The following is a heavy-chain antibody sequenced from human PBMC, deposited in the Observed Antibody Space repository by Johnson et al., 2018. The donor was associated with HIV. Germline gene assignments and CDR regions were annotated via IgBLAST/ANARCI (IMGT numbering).Heavy chain of an antibody. J-gene: IGHJ3*02. CDR2: ISYDGSNK. Sequence: QVQLVESGGGVVQPGRSLRLSCAASGFTFSRYAMHWVRRAPGKGLEWMAIISYDGSNKYYADSVKGRFTISRDNSKNTLYLQMNGLRHDDTAVYYCARGGWLGYCSGTSCAKDAFDIWGQGTMVTVSS. CDR1: GFTFSRYA. CDR3: ARGGWLGYCSGTSCAKDAFDI. V-gene: IGHV3-30-3*01. D-gene: IGHD2-2*01.